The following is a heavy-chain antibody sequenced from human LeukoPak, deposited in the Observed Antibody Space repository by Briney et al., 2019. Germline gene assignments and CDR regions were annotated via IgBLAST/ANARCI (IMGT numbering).Heavy chain of an antibody. D-gene: IGHD4-23*01. CDR3: ARHQLSGGNSVRAFDI. V-gene: IGHV4-39*01. CDR2: IYTSGST. CDR1: GDSISSSDRY. J-gene: IGHJ3*02. Sequence: SETLSLTCTVSGDSISSSDRYWAWIRQPPGKGLEWIGRIYTSGSTNYNPSLKSRVTISVDTSKNQFSLKLSSVTAADTAVYYCARHQLSGGNSVRAFDIWGQGTMVTVSS.